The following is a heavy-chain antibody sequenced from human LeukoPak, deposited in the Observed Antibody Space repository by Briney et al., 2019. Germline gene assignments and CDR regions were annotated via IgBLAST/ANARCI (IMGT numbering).Heavy chain of an antibody. CDR2: IYHSGST. CDR1: GGSISSGGYT. CDR3: ARIVVVPAAVTKYYYYYYGMDV. V-gene: IGHV4-30-2*01. D-gene: IGHD2-2*01. Sequence: PSQTLSLTCAVSGGSISSGGYTWSWIRQPPGKGLEWIGYIYHSGSTYYNPSLKSRVTISVDRSKNQFSLKLSSVTAADTAVYYCARIVVVPAAVTKYYYYYYGMDVWGQGTTVTVSS. J-gene: IGHJ6*02.